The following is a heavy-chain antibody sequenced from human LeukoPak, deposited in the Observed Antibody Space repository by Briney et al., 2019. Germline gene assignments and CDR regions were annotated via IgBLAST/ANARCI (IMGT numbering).Heavy chain of an antibody. CDR3: ARERALMTTVVTHAFDI. J-gene: IGHJ3*02. Sequence: PSETLSLTCTVSGYSISSGYYWGWIRQPPGKGLEWIGSIYHSGSTYYNSSLKSRVTISVDTSKNQFSLKLSSVTAADTAVYYCARERALMTTVVTHAFDIWGQGTMVTVSS. CDR1: GYSISSGYY. D-gene: IGHD4-23*01. V-gene: IGHV4-38-2*02. CDR2: IYHSGST.